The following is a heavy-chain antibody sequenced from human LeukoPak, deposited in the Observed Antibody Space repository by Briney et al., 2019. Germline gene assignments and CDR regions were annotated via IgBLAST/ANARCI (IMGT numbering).Heavy chain of an antibody. CDR2: IYYSGST. V-gene: IGHV4-39*02. D-gene: IGHD6-6*01. CDR1: GGSISSSSYY. Sequence: SETLSLTCTVSGGSISSSSYYWGWIRQPPGKGLEWIGSIYYSGSTYYNPSLKSRVTISVDTSKNQFSLKLSSVTAADTAVYYCARDRSRGSSSSNWFDPWGQGTLVTVSS. CDR3: ARDRSRGSSSSNWFDP. J-gene: IGHJ5*02.